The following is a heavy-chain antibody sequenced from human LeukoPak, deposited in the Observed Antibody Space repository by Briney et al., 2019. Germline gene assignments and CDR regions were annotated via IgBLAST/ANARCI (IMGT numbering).Heavy chain of an antibody. J-gene: IGHJ4*02. Sequence: GGSLRLSCAASGFTFSSYWMNWVRHSPRKGLQWVSGISGSGSSTYYADSVKGRFTISRDNSKNTLYPQMDSLRAEDTALYYCARTQTGALFDSWGQGTLVTVSS. CDR1: GFTFSSYW. CDR3: ARTQTGALFDS. V-gene: IGHV3-23*01. CDR2: ISGSGSST. D-gene: IGHD1-14*01.